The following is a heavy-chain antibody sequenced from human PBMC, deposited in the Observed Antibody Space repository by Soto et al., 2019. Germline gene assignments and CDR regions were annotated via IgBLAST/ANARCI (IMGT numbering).Heavy chain of an antibody. CDR2: IKQDGSEK. J-gene: IGHJ4*02. CDR3: ARDPDSSGYYYFDY. Sequence: GGSQRLSCTAAGLNFSGHWMSWVRKDPGRGLEWVANIKQDGSEKYYVDSVKGRFTISRDNAKNTLYLQMGSLRAEDMAVYYCARDPDSSGYYYFDYWGQGTLVTVSS. D-gene: IGHD3-22*01. CDR1: GLNFSGHW. V-gene: IGHV3-7*01.